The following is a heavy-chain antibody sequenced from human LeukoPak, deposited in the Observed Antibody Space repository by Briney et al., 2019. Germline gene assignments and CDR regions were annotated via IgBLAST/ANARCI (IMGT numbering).Heavy chain of an antibody. CDR1: GYTFIEYY. CDR2: INPNSGDR. Sequence: ASVKVSCKASGYTFIEYYIHWARQAPGPGLEWMVWINPNSGDRKYAQKFQGRLTLTRDTSISTAYMELSSLRSDDTAVYYCARWPAVVDVDVWGKGTTVTVSS. J-gene: IGHJ6*04. V-gene: IGHV1-2*02. D-gene: IGHD2-2*01. CDR3: ARWPAVVDVDV.